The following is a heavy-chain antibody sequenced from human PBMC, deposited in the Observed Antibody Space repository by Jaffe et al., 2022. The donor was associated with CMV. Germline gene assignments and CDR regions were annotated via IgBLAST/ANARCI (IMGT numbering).Heavy chain of an antibody. Sequence: QVQLVESGGGVVQPGRSLRLSCAASGFTFSSYGMHWVRQAPGKGLEWVAVIWYDGSNKYYADSVKGRFTISRDNSKNTLYLQMNSLRAEDTAVYYCARDYLPGPHRSIVGATFWFDPWGQGTLVTVSS. CDR2: IWYDGSNK. CDR3: ARDYLPGPHRSIVGATFWFDP. J-gene: IGHJ5*02. D-gene: IGHD1-26*01. V-gene: IGHV3-33*08. CDR1: GFTFSSYG.